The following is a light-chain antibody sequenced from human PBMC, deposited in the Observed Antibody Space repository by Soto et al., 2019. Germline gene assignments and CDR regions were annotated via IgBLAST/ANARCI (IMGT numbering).Light chain of an antibody. CDR3: CSYAGTYSYV. Sequence: QSALTQPRSVSGTPGQSVSISCTGTSSDVGAYNYVSWYQQHPGKAPNFLIYDVSKRPSGVPDRFSGSKSDNTASLTISGLQAEDEADYYCCSYAGTYSYVFGTGTKVTVL. J-gene: IGLJ1*01. CDR2: DVS. CDR1: SSDVGAYNY. V-gene: IGLV2-11*01.